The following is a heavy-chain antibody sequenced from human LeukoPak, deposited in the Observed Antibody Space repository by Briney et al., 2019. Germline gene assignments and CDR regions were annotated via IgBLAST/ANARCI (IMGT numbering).Heavy chain of an antibody. CDR2: ISWNSGSI. Sequence: GGSLRLSCAASGFTFDDYAIHWVRQAPGKGLEWVSGISWNSGSIGYADSVKGRFTISRDNAKNSLYLQMNGLRAEDTALYYCVKDIRRRGYSYGLDFDYWGQGTLVTVSS. CDR3: VKDIRRRGYSYGLDFDY. D-gene: IGHD5-18*01. V-gene: IGHV3-9*01. CDR1: GFTFDDYA. J-gene: IGHJ4*02.